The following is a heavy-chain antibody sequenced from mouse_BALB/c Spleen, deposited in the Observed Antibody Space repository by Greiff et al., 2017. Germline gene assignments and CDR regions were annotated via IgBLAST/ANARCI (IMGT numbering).Heavy chain of an antibody. Sequence: DVQLQESGPGLVKPSQSLSLTCTVTGYSITSDYAWNWIRQFPGNKLGWMGYISYSGSTSYNPSLKSRISITRDTSKNQFFLQLNSVTTEDTATYYCARRDYYGSSYWYFDVWGAGTTVTVSS. CDR2: ISYSGST. D-gene: IGHD1-1*01. CDR1: GYSITSDYA. J-gene: IGHJ1*01. CDR3: ARRDYYGSSYWYFDV. V-gene: IGHV3-2*02.